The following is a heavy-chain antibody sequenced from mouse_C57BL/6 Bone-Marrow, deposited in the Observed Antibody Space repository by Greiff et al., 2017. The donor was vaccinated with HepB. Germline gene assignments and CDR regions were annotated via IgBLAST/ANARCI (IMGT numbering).Heavy chain of an antibody. V-gene: IGHV1-82*01. CDR2: IYPGDGDT. CDR1: GYAFSSSW. Sequence: VQLQQSGPELVKPGASVKISCKASGYAFSSSWMNWVKQRPGKGLEWIGRIYPGDGDTNYNGKFKGKATLTADKSSSTAYMQLSILTSEDSAVCFCAIITTARYAMDYWGQGTSVTVSS. J-gene: IGHJ4*01. D-gene: IGHD1-1*01. CDR3: AIITTARYAMDY.